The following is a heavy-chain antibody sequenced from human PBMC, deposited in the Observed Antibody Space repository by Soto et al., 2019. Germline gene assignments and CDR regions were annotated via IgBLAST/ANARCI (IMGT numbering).Heavy chain of an antibody. CDR3: ARHLTYCSAGSCYSDFPYYGMDV. Sequence: PSETQSLTCTVSGGSIRSSSCYWGWIRQPPGKGLEWIGSIFYSGSTYYNPSLKSRVTISVDTSKNQFSLKLSSVTAADTAVYYCARHLTYCSAGSCYSDFPYYGMDVWGQGTTVTVSS. V-gene: IGHV4-39*01. CDR1: GGSIRSSSCY. CDR2: IFYSGST. D-gene: IGHD2-15*01. J-gene: IGHJ6*02.